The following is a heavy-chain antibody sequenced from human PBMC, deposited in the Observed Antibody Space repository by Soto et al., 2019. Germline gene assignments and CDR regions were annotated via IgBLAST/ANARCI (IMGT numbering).Heavy chain of an antibody. V-gene: IGHV6-1*01. CDR3: ARGRHSSFDI. Sequence: LSLTCAISGYSLFTNGVAWNWIRLSPSRGLEWLGRTYYRSKWSNDYAISLKSRITINPDTSKNQFSLQLTSVTPEDTAVYFCARGRHSSFDIWGQGTMVTVSS. CDR2: TYYRSKWSN. CDR1: GYSLFTNGVA. J-gene: IGHJ3*02. D-gene: IGHD6-13*01.